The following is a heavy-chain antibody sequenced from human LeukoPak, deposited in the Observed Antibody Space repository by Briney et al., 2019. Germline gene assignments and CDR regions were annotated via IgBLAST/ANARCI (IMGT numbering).Heavy chain of an antibody. V-gene: IGHV3-48*03. CDR3: ARGATRRSSGAFDI. Sequence: GGSLRLSCAASAFTFSSYELNWVRQAPGKGMEWISYISSSGSIINYADSVKGRFTISRDNAKNSLYLQMNSLRAEDTAVYYCARGATRRSSGAFDIWGQGTMATASS. D-gene: IGHD6-6*01. CDR2: ISSSGSII. J-gene: IGHJ3*02. CDR1: AFTFSSYE.